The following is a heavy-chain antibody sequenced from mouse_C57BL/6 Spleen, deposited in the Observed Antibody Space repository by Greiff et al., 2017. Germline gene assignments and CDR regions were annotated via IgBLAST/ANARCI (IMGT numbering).Heavy chain of an antibody. D-gene: IGHD3-3*01. V-gene: IGHV1-42*01. CDR2: INPSTGGT. Sequence: VQLQQSGPELVKPGASVKISCKASGYSFTGYYMNWVKQSPEKSLEWIGEINPSTGGTTYNQKFKAKATLTVDKSSSTAYMQLKSLTSEDSAVYYCARRRDVEDYFDYWGQGTTLTVSS. J-gene: IGHJ2*01. CDR1: GYSFTGYY. CDR3: ARRRDVEDYFDY.